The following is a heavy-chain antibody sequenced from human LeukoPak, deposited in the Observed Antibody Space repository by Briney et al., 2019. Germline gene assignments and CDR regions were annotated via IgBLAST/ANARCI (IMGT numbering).Heavy chain of an antibody. Sequence: SETLSLTCTVSGGSISSGGYYWSWIRRHPGKGLEWIGYIYYSGSTYYNPSLKSRVTISVDTSKNQFSLKLSSVTAADTAVYYCARYPSSTVTTYLNAFDIWGQGTMVTVSS. J-gene: IGHJ3*02. CDR3: ARYPSSTVTTYLNAFDI. D-gene: IGHD4-17*01. CDR2: IYYSGST. CDR1: GGSISSGGYY. V-gene: IGHV4-31*03.